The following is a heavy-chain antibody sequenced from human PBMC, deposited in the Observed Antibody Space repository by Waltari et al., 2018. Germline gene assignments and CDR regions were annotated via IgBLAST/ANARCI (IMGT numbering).Heavy chain of an antibody. CDR3: ARDDTDSSGWSGDAFDI. D-gene: IGHD6-19*01. J-gene: IGHJ3*02. Sequence: QVQLVQSGAEVKKPGSSVKVSCKASGGTFSSYAISWVRQAPGQGLEWMGRIIPILGIANYAQKFHGRVTITADKSTSTAYMELGSLRSEDTAVYYCARDDTDSSGWSGDAFDIWGQGTMVTVSS. CDR1: GGTFSSYA. V-gene: IGHV1-69*09. CDR2: IIPILGIA.